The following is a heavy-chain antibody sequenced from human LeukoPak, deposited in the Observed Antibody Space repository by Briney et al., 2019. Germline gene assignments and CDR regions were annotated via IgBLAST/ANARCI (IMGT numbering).Heavy chain of an antibody. Sequence: PSETLSLTCTVSGGSIGSYYWSWIRQPPGKGLEWIGYIYYSGSTNYNPSLKSRVTISVDTSKNQFSLKLSSVTAADTAVYYCARGSGNYYYYYMDVWGKGTTVTVSS. CDR1: GGSIGSYY. CDR3: ARGSGNYYYYYMDV. CDR2: IYYSGST. V-gene: IGHV4-59*01. J-gene: IGHJ6*03.